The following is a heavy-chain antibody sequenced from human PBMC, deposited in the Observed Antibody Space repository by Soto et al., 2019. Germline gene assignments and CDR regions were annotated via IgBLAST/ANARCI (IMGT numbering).Heavy chain of an antibody. J-gene: IGHJ4*02. CDR2: ISYDGDNK. Sequence: QVQLVESGGGVVQPGRSLRLSCAASGFTFSSSGMHWVRQAPGKGLEWVAAISYDGDNKYYADSVKGRFTISRDNSKNTLYLQMNSLRAEDTAVYYCASDRDASDYWGQGTLVTVSS. V-gene: IGHV3-30*03. CDR1: GFTFSSSG. D-gene: IGHD2-2*01. CDR3: ASDRDASDY.